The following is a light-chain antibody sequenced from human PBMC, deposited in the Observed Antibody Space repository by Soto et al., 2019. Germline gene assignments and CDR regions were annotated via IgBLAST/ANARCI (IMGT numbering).Light chain of an antibody. CDR3: QQYGSLSWT. J-gene: IGKJ1*01. Sequence: DIVLTQSPGTLSLSPVERVTLSCRASQSVSSNYLAWYQQKPGQAPRLLIYGASTRATGVPDRFSGSGSGTDFTLTISRLEPEDFAVYHCQQYGSLSWTFGQGTKVDIK. CDR1: QSVSSNY. CDR2: GAS. V-gene: IGKV3-20*01.